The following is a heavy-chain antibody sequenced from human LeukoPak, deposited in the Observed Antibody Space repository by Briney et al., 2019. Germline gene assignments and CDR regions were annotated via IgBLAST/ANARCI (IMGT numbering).Heavy chain of an antibody. CDR1: GFTFSNAW. D-gene: IGHD2-2*02. Sequence: PGGSLRLSCAASGFTFSNAWMSWVRQAPGKGLEWVGRIKSKTDGGTTDYAAPVKGRFTISRDDSKNTLYLQMNSLKTEDTAAYYYTTPTYCSSTSCYTIDYWGQGTLVTVSS. J-gene: IGHJ4*02. CDR2: IKSKTDGGTT. V-gene: IGHV3-15*01. CDR3: TTPTYCSSTSCYTIDY.